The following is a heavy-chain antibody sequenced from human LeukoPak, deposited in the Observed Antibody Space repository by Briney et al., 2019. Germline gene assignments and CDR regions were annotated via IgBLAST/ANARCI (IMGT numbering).Heavy chain of an antibody. CDR3: AKDGTETHSSSWYGFGEIVDGTEHHGMDV. CDR2: ISYHGSNK. V-gene: IGHV3-30*18. Sequence: GGSLRLSCAASGFTFSTYGMHWVRQAPGKGLEWVAFISYHGSNKYYADSVKGRFTISRDNSKNTLYLQMNSLRPEDTAIYHCAKDGTETHSSSWYGFGEIVDGTEHHGMDVWGQGTTVTVSS. J-gene: IGHJ6*02. CDR1: GFTFSTYG. D-gene: IGHD6-13*01.